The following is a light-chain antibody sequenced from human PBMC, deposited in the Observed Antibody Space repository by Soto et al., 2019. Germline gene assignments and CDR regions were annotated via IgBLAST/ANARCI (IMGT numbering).Light chain of an antibody. J-gene: IGKJ3*01. CDR3: QQLNSYPLFT. CDR1: QGLSSY. Sequence: IQLTQSPSSLSASVGDRVTITCRASQGLSSYLAWYQQNPGKAPKLLIYAASTLQSGIPPRFSGSGSATDFTRTISSLQHEDFATYYCQQLNSYPLFTFGPGTKVDIK. V-gene: IGKV1-9*01. CDR2: AAS.